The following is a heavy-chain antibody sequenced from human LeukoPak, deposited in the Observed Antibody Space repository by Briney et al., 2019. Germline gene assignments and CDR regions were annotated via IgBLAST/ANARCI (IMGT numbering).Heavy chain of an antibody. CDR2: INPSGGST. D-gene: IGHD3-10*01. J-gene: IGHJ6*01. V-gene: IGHV1-46*01. CDR3: ARNAYPSNYGSGDSMDV. Sequence: ASVKVSSNASAYTFTSYYIHWVRQAPGQGLEWMGIINPSGGSTNYAQKCQGRVTMTRDTSTSTVYMELSSLRSEDTAVYYCARNAYPSNYGSGDSMDVWGKGTTVTVSS. CDR1: AYTFTSYY.